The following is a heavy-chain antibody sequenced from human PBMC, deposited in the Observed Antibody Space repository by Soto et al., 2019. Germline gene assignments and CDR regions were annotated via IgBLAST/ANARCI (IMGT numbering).Heavy chain of an antibody. Sequence: LVQSGAEVKKPGSSVKVSXXXXGGTFSSYAIXXXXXXXXXXXXXMGGIIPIFATPNHAQTCQGRVTITAGESTSTVYMELSSLRSDDTAVFYCAREYNWNSIYYGLDVWGQGTTVTVSS. J-gene: IGHJ6*02. CDR1: GGTFSSYA. CDR3: AREYNWNSIYYGLDV. D-gene: IGHD1-7*01. CDR2: IIPIFATP. V-gene: IGHV1-69*01.